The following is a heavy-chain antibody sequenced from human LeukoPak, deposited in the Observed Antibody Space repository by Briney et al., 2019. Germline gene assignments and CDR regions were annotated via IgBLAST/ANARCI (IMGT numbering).Heavy chain of an antibody. CDR2: INHSGST. Sequence: SETLSLTCAVYGGSFSGYYWSWIRQPPGKGLEWIGEINHSGSTNYNPSLKSRVTISVDTSKNQFSLKLSSVTAADTAVYYCAGTVTTRLFTVDVWGKGTTVTVSS. CDR1: GGSFSGYY. J-gene: IGHJ6*01. D-gene: IGHD4-11*01. CDR3: AGTVTTRLFTVDV. V-gene: IGHV4-34*01.